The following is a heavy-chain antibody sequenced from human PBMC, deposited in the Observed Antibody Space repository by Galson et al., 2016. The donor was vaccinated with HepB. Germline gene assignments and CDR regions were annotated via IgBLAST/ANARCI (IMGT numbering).Heavy chain of an antibody. CDR1: GFAFSSYS. J-gene: IGHJ6*02. CDR3: SRGQDRTTVTRGGLDV. V-gene: IGHV3-48*02. Sequence: SLRLSCAASGFAFSSYSMNWVRQAPGKGLEWISYISVGSGVIYYADSVKGRFTISRDDARNSLSLQMNSLRDEDAAVYYCSRGQDRTTVTRGGLDVWGRGTIVTVSS. D-gene: IGHD4-17*01. CDR2: ISVGSGVI.